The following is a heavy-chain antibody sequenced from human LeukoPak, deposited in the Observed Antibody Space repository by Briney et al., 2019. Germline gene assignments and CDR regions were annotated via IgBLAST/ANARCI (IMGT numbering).Heavy chain of an antibody. CDR1: GGSFSGYY. Sequence: PSETLSLTCAVYGGSFSGYYWSWIRQPPGKGLEWIGEINHSGSTNYNPSLKSRVTISVDASKNQFSLKLSSVTAADTAVYYCAFKYYDSSGYYYSDAFDIWGQGTMVTVSS. CDR3: AFKYYDSSGYYYSDAFDI. V-gene: IGHV4-34*01. CDR2: INHSGST. D-gene: IGHD3-22*01. J-gene: IGHJ3*02.